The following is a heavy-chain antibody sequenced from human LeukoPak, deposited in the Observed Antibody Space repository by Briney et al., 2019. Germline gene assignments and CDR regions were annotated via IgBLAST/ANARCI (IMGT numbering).Heavy chain of an antibody. J-gene: IGHJ4*02. CDR1: GYTFTSYY. D-gene: IGHD1-1*01. CDR2: INPSGGST. CDR3: ARIPGTTGLGYYFDY. V-gene: IGHV1-46*01. Sequence: ASVKVSCKASGYTFTSYYIHWVRQAPGQGLEWMGIINPSGGSTSYAQKFQGRVTMTRDMSTSTVYMELSSLRSDDTAVYYCARIPGTTGLGYYFDYWGQGTLVTVSS.